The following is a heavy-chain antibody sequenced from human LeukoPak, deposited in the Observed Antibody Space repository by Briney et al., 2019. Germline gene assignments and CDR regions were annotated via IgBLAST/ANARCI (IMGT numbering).Heavy chain of an antibody. CDR3: TTSHGTKIVLGSLVY. D-gene: IGHD3-22*01. CDR2: ICYDGTKK. CDR1: GFTFSTYG. V-gene: IGHV3-33*01. J-gene: IGHJ4*02. Sequence: PGRSLRLSCAASGFTFSTYGMHWVRQAPGKGLEWVSVICYDGTKKYSADPVRGRFTISRDDSKNTLYLKMNSLRAEDTAVYYCTTSHGTKIVLGSLVYWGQGTLVTVSS.